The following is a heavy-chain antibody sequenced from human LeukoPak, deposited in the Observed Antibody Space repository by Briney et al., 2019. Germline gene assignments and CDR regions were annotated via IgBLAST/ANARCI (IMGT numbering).Heavy chain of an antibody. D-gene: IGHD3-22*01. CDR1: GGSISSYY. V-gene: IGHV4-59*01. CDR3: ARGTYYYDSSGYPHFDY. Sequence: SETLSLTCTASGGSISSYYWSWIRQPPGKGLEWIGYIYYSGSTNYNPSLKSRVTISVDTSKNQFSLKLSSVTAADTAVYYCARGTYYYDSSGYPHFDYWGQGTLVTVSS. J-gene: IGHJ4*02. CDR2: IYYSGST.